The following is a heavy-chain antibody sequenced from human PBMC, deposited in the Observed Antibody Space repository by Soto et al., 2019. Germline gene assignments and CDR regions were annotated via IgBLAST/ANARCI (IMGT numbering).Heavy chain of an antibody. J-gene: IGHJ6*04. CDR2: IDPSDFYT. D-gene: IGHD2-21*01. V-gene: IGHV5-10-1*01. Sequence: GESLKISCQASGYDFSTYWISWVGQMPGKGLEWMGRIDPSDFYTNYRPSFQGPVTISVDQSINTVYLQWSSLKASDTAMYYCARGGAVGIHYKHGMDVRGRGTGVTVSS. CDR3: ARGGAVGIHYKHGMDV. CDR1: GYDFSTYW.